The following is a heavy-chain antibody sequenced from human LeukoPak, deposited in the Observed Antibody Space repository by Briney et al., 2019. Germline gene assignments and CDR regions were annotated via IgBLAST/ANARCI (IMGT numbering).Heavy chain of an antibody. CDR3: AKAGGGYNYGYSDY. Sequence: GRSLRLSCAASGVTFDDYAMHWVRQPPGKGLEWVSGISWNSGSIGYADSVKGRFTISGDNAKNSLYLQMNSLRAEDTALYYCAKAGGGYNYGYSDYWGQGTLVTVSS. CDR1: GVTFDDYA. V-gene: IGHV3-9*01. CDR2: ISWNSGSI. D-gene: IGHD5-24*01. J-gene: IGHJ4*02.